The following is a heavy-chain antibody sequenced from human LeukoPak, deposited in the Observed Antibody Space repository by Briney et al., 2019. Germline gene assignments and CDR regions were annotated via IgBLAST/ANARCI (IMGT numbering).Heavy chain of an antibody. J-gene: IGHJ4*02. CDR3: ARGLGYCSAGTCYDF. CDR1: GGSISSGGYS. Sequence: PSETLSLTCAVSGGSISSGGYSWSWIRQPPGKGLEWIGHIYHSGSSYYNPSLKSRVTILLDTSKNQFSLMLYSVTAADTAFYYCARGLGYCSAGTCYDFWGQGTLVTVSS. CDR2: IYHSGSS. D-gene: IGHD2-15*01. V-gene: IGHV4-30-2*01.